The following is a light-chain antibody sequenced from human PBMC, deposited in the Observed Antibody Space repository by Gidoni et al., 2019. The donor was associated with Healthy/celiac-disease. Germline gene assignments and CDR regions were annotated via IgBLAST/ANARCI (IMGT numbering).Light chain of an antibody. CDR2: AAS. J-gene: IGKJ4*01. CDR3: QQSYITLRT. Sequence: DIHMTQSPFSLSASVRDRVTIACRASQSISSFLNWYQQKPERAPKRLIYAASSLQSGVPSRFSGSGSGTDFTLTISSLQPEEFATYYCQQSYITLRTFGGGTKVEIK. V-gene: IGKV1-39*01. CDR1: QSISSF.